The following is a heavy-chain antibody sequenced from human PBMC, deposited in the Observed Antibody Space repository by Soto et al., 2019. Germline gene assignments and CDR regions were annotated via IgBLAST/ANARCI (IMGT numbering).Heavy chain of an antibody. J-gene: IGHJ2*01. D-gene: IGHD3-9*01. Sequence: PGKGLEWIGYIYYSGSTYYNPSLKSRVTISVDTSKNQFSLKLSSVTAADTAVYYFFFSSRRRHTRLAPGLGIPAEPLSDL. V-gene: IGHV4-31*02. CDR3: FFSSRRRHTRLAPGLGIPAEPLSDL. CDR2: IYYSGST.